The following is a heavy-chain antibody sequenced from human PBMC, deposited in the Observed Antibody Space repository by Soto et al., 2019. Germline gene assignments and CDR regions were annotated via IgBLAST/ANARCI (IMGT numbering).Heavy chain of an antibody. D-gene: IGHD6-13*01. J-gene: IGHJ4*02. CDR3: AHLQLIPFLGDY. CDR1: GFSLSTSGVG. CDR2: IYWDNAK. Sequence: QITLKESGPTLVKPTQTLTLTCTFSGFSLSTSGVGVAWIRQPPGKALEWLALIYWDNAKHYSPSLKSRLTVTKDTSRNQVVLTMTNMDPVDTATYYCAHLQLIPFLGDYWGQGTLVTVSS. V-gene: IGHV2-5*02.